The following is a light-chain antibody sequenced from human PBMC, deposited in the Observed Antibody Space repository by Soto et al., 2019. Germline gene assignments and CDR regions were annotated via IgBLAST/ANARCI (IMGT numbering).Light chain of an antibody. CDR1: QSVRSN. CDR3: QQYNIWPLT. Sequence: EIVMTQSPATLSVSPGERAALSCRASQSVRSNLAWYQQTPGQAPRLLIYNASARATGFPARFSGSGSGTEFSLTISSLQSEDFAVYYCQQYNIWPLTFGGGTKVDIK. J-gene: IGKJ4*01. CDR2: NAS. V-gene: IGKV3-15*01.